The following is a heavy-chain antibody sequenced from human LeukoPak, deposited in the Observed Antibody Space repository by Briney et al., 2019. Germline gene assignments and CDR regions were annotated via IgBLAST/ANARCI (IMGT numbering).Heavy chain of an antibody. D-gene: IGHD2-2*01. V-gene: IGHV1-8*01. J-gene: IGHJ6*03. CDR3: ARGAAPRGYCSSTSCFYYYYYMDV. CDR1: GYTFTSYD. Sequence: GASVKVSCKASGYTFTSYDINWVRQATGQGLEWMGWMNPNSGNTGYAQKFQGRVTMTRNTSISTAYMELSSLRSEDTAVYYCARGAAPRGYCSSTSCFYYYYYMDVWGKGTTVTVYS. CDR2: MNPNSGNT.